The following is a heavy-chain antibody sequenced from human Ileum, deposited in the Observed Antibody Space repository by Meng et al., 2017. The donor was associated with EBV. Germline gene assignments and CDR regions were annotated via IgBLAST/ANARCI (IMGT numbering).Heavy chain of an antibody. CDR3: AYYTAGRGGVGS. V-gene: IGHV4-61*03. Sequence: QGPVQESGPGLVKPSETLSLSCSVSGASVSSGGYHWSWIRQPSGKGLEWIGCMYDSDSGKAKYNPSLNSRVIISLDTSKNHFVLKLTSVTAADTAVYYCAYYTAGRGGVGSWGQGTLVTVSS. CDR1: GASVSSGGYH. D-gene: IGHD2-8*02. CDR2: MYDSDSGKA. J-gene: IGHJ4*02.